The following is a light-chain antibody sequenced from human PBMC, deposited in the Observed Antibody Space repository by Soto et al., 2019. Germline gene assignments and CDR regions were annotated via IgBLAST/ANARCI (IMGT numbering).Light chain of an antibody. CDR1: SSAVGGYNY. CDR3: SSYASSSTRV. J-gene: IGLJ3*02. CDR2: EVT. Sequence: QSVLTQPASVSGSPGQSIPISCTGTSSAVGGYNYVSWYQHHPGKAPKLMIYEVTNRPSGVSNRFSGSKSGNTASLTISGLQAEDEADYYCSSYASSSTRVFGGGTKLTVL. V-gene: IGLV2-14*01.